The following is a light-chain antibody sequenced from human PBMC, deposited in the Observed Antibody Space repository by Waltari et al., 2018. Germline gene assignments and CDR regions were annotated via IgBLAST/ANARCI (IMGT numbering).Light chain of an antibody. V-gene: IGLV3-27*01. CDR1: LLSTKY. CDR2: KDS. J-gene: IGLJ3*02. CDR3: YSATDNNLRV. Sequence: SYELTQPSSVSVSPGQTARITCSGDLLSTKYARWFQQRPGQAPVLVIYKDSARPSGIPERFSGSSSGTTVILTISGAQVEDEADYYCYSATDNNLRVFGGGTKLTVL.